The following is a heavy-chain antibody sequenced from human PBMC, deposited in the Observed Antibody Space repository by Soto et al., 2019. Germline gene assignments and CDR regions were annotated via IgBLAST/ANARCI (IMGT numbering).Heavy chain of an antibody. CDR1: GGTFSSYA. D-gene: IGHD2-15*01. CDR2: IIPIFGTA. V-gene: IGHV1-69*01. Sequence: QVQLVQSGAEVKKPGSSVKVSCKASGGTFSSYAISWVRQAPGQGLEWMGGIIPIFGTANYAQKFQGRVTINADESTSTAYMELSSLRYEDTAVYSSARDLEIYCSGGSCYRGQFDSWGQGTLVTVSS. J-gene: IGHJ4*02. CDR3: ARDLEIYCSGGSCYRGQFDS.